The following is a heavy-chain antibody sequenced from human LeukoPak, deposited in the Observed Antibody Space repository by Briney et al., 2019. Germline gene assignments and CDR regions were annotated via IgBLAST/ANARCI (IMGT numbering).Heavy chain of an antibody. J-gene: IGHJ4*02. D-gene: IGHD3-10*01. V-gene: IGHV4-39*07. CDR1: GGSISSSSYY. CDR2: IYYSGST. Sequence: SETLSLTCTVSGGSISSSSYYWGWIRQSPGKGLEWIGSIYYSGSTAYNPSLKSRVTISVDTSKNQFSLKLSSVTAADTAVYYCARDYGSGSSFFDFWGQGTLVTVSS. CDR3: ARDYGSGSSFFDF.